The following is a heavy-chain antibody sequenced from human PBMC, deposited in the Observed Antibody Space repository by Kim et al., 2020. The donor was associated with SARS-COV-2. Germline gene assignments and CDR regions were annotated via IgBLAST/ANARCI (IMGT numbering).Heavy chain of an antibody. CDR1: GFTFDDYT. CDR3: ATNRGTGIPDY. D-gene: IGHD2-21*01. J-gene: IGHJ4*02. CDR2: ISWDGGST. V-gene: IGHV3-43*01. Sequence: GGSLRLSCAASGFTFDDYTMHWVRQAPGKGLEWVSLISWDGGSTYYADSVKGRFTISRDKSKNSLYLQMNSLRTEDTALYYCATNRGTGIPDYWGQGTLV.